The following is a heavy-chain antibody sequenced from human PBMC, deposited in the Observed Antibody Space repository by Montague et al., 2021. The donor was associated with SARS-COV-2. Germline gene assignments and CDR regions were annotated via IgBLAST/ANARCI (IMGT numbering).Heavy chain of an antibody. V-gene: IGHV4-34*01. CDR2: INHSGST. CDR3: ARGAVVVPAATEDYYYYYGMDV. CDR1: GGSFSGYY. J-gene: IGHJ6*02. D-gene: IGHD2-2*01. Sequence: SETLSLTCAVYGGSFSGYYWSWIRQPPGKGLEWIGEINHSGSTNYNPSLKSRVTISVDTSKNQFSLKLSSVTAADTAVYYCARGAVVVPAATEDYYYYYGMDVWGRGTTVTVSS.